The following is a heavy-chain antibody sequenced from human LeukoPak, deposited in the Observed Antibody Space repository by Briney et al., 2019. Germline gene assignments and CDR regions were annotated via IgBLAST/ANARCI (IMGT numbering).Heavy chain of an antibody. V-gene: IGHV4-34*01. CDR3: ARLLRGGRDTPMVTMIVVRAKSGAFDI. Sequence: SETLSLTCAVYGGSFSGYYWRWLRQPPGKGLEWMGEINHSGSTNYNPSLKSRVTISVGTSKNQFSLKLSSVTAADTAVYYCARLLRGGRDTPMVTMIVVRAKSGAFDIWGQGTMVTVSS. CDR2: INHSGST. CDR1: GGSFSGYY. D-gene: IGHD3-22*01. J-gene: IGHJ3*02.